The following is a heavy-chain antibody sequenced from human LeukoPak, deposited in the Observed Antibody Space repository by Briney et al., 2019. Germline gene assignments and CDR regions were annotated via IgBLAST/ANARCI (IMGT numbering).Heavy chain of an antibody. CDR3: ARVGDSSGYYYDYYYGMDV. D-gene: IGHD3-22*01. CDR1: GYTFTSYG. V-gene: IGHV1-18*01. Sequence: GASVKVSCKASGYTFTSYGISWVRQAPGQGLEWMGWISAYNGSTNYAQKLQGRVTMTTDTSTSTAYMELRSLRSDDTAVYYCARVGDSSGYYYDYYYGMDVWGQGTTVTVSS. J-gene: IGHJ6*02. CDR2: ISAYNGST.